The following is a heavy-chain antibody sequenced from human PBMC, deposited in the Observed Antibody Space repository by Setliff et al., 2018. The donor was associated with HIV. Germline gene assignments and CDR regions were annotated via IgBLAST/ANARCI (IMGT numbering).Heavy chain of an antibody. D-gene: IGHD2-2*01. CDR2: ISGSGNST. CDR1: RFTFSSYA. V-gene: IGHV3-23*01. CDR3: AKDRVSDYQLYYYYGMDV. Sequence: PGGSLRLSCAASRFTFSSYAMSWVRQAPGKGLEWVSDISGSGNSTYYADSAKGRFTISRDNSKNTLFLQVNSLRAEDTAIYYCAKDRVSDYQLYYYYGMDVWGQGTTVTVSS. J-gene: IGHJ6*02.